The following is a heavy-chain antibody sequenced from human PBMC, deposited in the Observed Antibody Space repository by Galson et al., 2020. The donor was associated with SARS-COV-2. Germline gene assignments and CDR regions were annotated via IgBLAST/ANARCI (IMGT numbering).Heavy chain of an antibody. Sequence: GESLKISCAASGFTFSSYWMHWVRQAPGKGLVWVSRINSDGSSTSSADSVKGRFTISRDNAKNTLYLQMNSLRAEDTAVYYCASGDGHGFDYWGQGTLVTVSS. CDR2: INSDGSST. V-gene: IGHV3-74*01. J-gene: IGHJ4*02. CDR3: ASGDGHGFDY. CDR1: GFTFSSYW.